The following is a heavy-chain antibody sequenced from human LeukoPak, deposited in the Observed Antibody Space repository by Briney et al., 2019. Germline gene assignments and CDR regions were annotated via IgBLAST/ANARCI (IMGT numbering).Heavy chain of an antibody. D-gene: IGHD3-3*01. CDR2: IGSSSSTI. CDR3: ARRDFWSGSDY. CDR1: GFTFSSYS. Sequence: PGGSQRLACAASGFTFSSYSMIWVRQAPGKGLEWVSYIGSSSSTIYYADSVKGRFTISRDNAKDSLYLQMNSLRADDTAVYYCARRDFWSGSDYWGQGTLVTVSS. V-gene: IGHV3-48*04. J-gene: IGHJ4*02.